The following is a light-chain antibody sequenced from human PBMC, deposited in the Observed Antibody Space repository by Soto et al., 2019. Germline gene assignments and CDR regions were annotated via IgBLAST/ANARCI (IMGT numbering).Light chain of an antibody. CDR3: LVWEISSDPV. CDR1: NIGRKS. CDR2: DES. V-gene: IGLV3-21*02. J-gene: IGLJ3*02. Sequence: VLTQAPSVSVAPGQTARITCGGINIGRKSVHWYQQRPGQAPVLIVYDESDRPSGIPDRFSGSNSGNTATLTISRVEAGDEADYYCLVWEISSDPVFGGGTKLTVL.